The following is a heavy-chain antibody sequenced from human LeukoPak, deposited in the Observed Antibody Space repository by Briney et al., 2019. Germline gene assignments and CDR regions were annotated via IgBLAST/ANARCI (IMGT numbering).Heavy chain of an antibody. V-gene: IGHV6-1*01. Sequence: SQTLSLTCAISGGSVLSNSVAWNWIRQSPSRGLEWLGRTYYRSRWSNDYAVSVKGRITVNPDTSKNQFSLHLNSVTPDDTAVYYCARDGKGLYFDYWGQGALVTVSS. CDR3: ARDGKGLYFDY. J-gene: IGHJ4*02. D-gene: IGHD4-23*01. CDR2: TYYRSRWSN. CDR1: GGSVLSNSVA.